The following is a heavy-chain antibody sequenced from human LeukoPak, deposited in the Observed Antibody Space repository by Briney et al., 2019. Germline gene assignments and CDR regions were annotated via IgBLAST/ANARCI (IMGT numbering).Heavy chain of an antibody. CDR1: GGSISSSNW. D-gene: IGHD4-17*01. Sequence: PSETLSPTCAVSGGSISSSNWWSWVRQPPGKGLEWIGEIYHSGSTNYNPSLKSRVTISVDKSKNQFSLKLSSVTAADTAVYYCARDQTEQGYGDYEPGNYWGQGTLVTVSS. V-gene: IGHV4-4*02. CDR3: ARDQTEQGYGDYEPGNY. CDR2: IYHSGST. J-gene: IGHJ4*02.